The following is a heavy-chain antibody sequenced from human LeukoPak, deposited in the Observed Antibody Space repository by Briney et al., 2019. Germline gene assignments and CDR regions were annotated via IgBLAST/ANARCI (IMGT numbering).Heavy chain of an antibody. CDR2: MNPNSGNT. Sequence: GASVKVSCKASGYTFTSYDINWVRQATGQGLEWMGWMNPNSGNTGYAQKFQGRVTMTRSTSISTAYMELSSLRSEDTAVYYCARGKITYSGYGPPPVYWGQGTLVTVSS. D-gene: IGHD5-12*01. J-gene: IGHJ4*02. CDR1: GYTFTSYD. V-gene: IGHV1-8*01. CDR3: ARGKITYSGYGPPPVY.